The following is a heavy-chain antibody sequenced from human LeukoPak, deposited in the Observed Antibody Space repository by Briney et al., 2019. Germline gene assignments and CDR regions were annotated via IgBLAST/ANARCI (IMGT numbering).Heavy chain of an antibody. CDR2: IYYGENT. V-gene: IGHV4-59*01. J-gene: IGHJ4*02. D-gene: IGHD1-14*01. CDR3: ARARGRWNQFDY. Sequence: SETLSLTCTVSDGSITSYYWSWIRRPPGKGLEWIGYIYYGENTNYNPSLKSRVTISVDTSKKQFSLRLTSVTAADTAVYYCARARGRWNQFDYWGQGALVTVSS. CDR1: DGSITSYY.